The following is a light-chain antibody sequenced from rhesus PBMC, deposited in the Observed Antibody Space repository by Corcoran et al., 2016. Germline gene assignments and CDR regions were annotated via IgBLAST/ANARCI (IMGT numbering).Light chain of an antibody. V-gene: IGKV3-10*01. Sequence: QVILTQSPATLSLSPGERATLSCRASQSVSSYLAWYQQKPGQAPRLLIYGASSRATGIPDRSSGSGSGTDLTLTISSLEPEDVGVYHCYQHSSGYSFGQGTKVEIK. J-gene: IGKJ2*01. CDR2: GAS. CDR1: QSVSSY. CDR3: YQHSSGYS.